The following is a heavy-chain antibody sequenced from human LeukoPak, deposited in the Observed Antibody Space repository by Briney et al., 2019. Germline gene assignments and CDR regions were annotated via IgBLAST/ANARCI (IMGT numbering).Heavy chain of an antibody. CDR3: ARGSSNYGSGLFDP. CDR1: GFTLSSYW. CDR2: INSDGSST. D-gene: IGHD3-10*01. V-gene: IGHV3-74*01. Sequence: GGSLTLSCAASGFTLSSYWMHWVRQAPGKGLVWVSRINSDGSSTSYADSVKGRFTIYRDNAKNTLYLQMNRLRAEDTGVYYCARGSSNYGSGLFDPWGQGNLVTVSS. J-gene: IGHJ5*02.